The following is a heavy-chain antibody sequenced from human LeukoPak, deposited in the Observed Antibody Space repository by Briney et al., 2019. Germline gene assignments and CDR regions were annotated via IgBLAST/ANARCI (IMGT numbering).Heavy chain of an antibody. J-gene: IGHJ4*02. CDR3: AKDLLGYCSGGSCPSGY. CDR1: GFTFSSYW. D-gene: IGHD2-15*01. V-gene: IGHV3-33*06. CDR2: IWYDGSNK. Sequence: PGGSLRLSCAASGFTFSSYWMSWARQAPGKGLEWVAVIWYDGSNKYYADSVKGRFTISRDNSKNTLYLQMNSLRAEDTAVYYCAKDLLGYCSGGSCPSGYWGQGTLVTVSS.